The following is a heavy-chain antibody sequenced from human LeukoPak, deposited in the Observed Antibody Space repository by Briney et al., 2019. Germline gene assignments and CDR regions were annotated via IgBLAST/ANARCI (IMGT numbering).Heavy chain of an antibody. CDR3: AKDFARIGGGYNWGGYYMDV. V-gene: IGHV3-33*06. Sequence: GGSLRLSCAASGFTFSSYGMHWVRQAPGKGLEWVAVIWYDGSNKYYADSVKGRFTISRDNSKNTLYLQMNSLRAEDTAVYYCAKDFARIGGGYNWGGYYMDVWRKGTTVTVSS. J-gene: IGHJ6*03. CDR1: GFTFSSYG. CDR2: IWYDGSNK. D-gene: IGHD5-24*01.